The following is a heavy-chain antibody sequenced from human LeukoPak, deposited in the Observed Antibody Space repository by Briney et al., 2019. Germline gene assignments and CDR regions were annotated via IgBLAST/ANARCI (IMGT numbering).Heavy chain of an antibody. CDR2: ISGSGVST. J-gene: IGHJ4*02. D-gene: IGHD2-15*01. V-gene: IGHV3-23*01. CDR1: GFTFSSYA. CDR3: ARGYCSGCSCSRDY. Sequence: GGSLRLSCAASGFTFSSYAMSWVRQAPGKGLEWVSIISGSGVSTYYADFVKGRFTISRDNSKNTLYLQMNGLRAEDTAIYYCARGYCSGCSCSRDYWGQGTLVTVSS.